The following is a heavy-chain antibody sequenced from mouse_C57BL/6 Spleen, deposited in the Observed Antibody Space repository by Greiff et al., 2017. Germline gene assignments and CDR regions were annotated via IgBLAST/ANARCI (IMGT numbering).Heavy chain of an antibody. D-gene: IGHD2-3*01. CDR3: ARWDDGYY. J-gene: IGHJ2*01. CDR2: INPSSGYT. Sequence: VQLQQSGAELAKPGASVKLSCKASGYPFTSYWMHWVKQRPGQGLEWIGYINPSSGYTKYNQKFQDKATLTADKSSSTAYVQLSSLTYEDSAVYYCARWDDGYYWGQGTTLTVSS. CDR1: GYPFTSYW. V-gene: IGHV1-7*01.